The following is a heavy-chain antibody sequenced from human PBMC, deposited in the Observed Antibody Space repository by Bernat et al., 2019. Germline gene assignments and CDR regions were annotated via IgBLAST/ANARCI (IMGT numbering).Heavy chain of an antibody. CDR1: GFTFSNSA. J-gene: IGHJ6*03. Sequence: QVQLVESGGGVVQPGRSLRLSCAASGFTFSNSALHWVRQALGKGLEWVAVVSYDGSHKYYPDSVKGRFTISRDNSKNTLYLQMDRLRPEDTAVYYCARDGRAYSSAWVYYYYYYMDVWGKGTTVTVSS. D-gene: IGHD6-19*01. V-gene: IGHV3-30*01. CDR3: ARDGRAYSSAWVYYYYYYMDV. CDR2: VSYDGSHK.